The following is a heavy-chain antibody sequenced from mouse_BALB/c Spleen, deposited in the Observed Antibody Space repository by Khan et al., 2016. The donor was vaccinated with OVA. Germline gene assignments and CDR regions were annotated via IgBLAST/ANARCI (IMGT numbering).Heavy chain of an antibody. J-gene: IGHJ4*01. V-gene: IGHV9-3-1*01. Sequence: QIQLVQSGPEMKKPGETVKISCKASGYTFTNYGMNWVKQSPGKALKWMGWINTFTGEPTYADDFKGRFAFSLETSVSTASLQFNNLKNEDTATYFCARPPYFSYSLDHWGQGTSVTVSS. CDR1: GYTFTNYG. CDR3: ARPPYFSYSLDH. D-gene: IGHD2-12*01. CDR2: INTFTGEP.